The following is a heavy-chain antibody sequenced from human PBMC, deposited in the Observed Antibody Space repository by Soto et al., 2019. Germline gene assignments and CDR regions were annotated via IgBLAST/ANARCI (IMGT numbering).Heavy chain of an antibody. Sequence: GASVKVSCKASGYTFTGYYMHWVRQAPGQGLEWMGWINPNSGGTNYAQKFQGWVTMTRDTSISTAYMELSRLRSDDTAVYYCARELYSGSTHEAGYYGMDVWGQGTTVTVSS. D-gene: IGHD6-6*01. CDR3: ARELYSGSTHEAGYYGMDV. J-gene: IGHJ6*02. CDR2: INPNSGGT. V-gene: IGHV1-2*04. CDR1: GYTFTGYY.